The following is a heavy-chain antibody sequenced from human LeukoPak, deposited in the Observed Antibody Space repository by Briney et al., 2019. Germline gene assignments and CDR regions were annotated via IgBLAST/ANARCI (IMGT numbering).Heavy chain of an antibody. V-gene: IGHV3-23*01. Sequence: GGSLRLSCAASGFTFSSYAMSWVRQAPGKGLEWVSAISGSGGSTYYADSVKGRFTISRDNSKNTLYLQMNSLRAEDTAVYYCARHTDLGPAAHWGQGTLVTVSS. D-gene: IGHD2-2*01. J-gene: IGHJ4*02. CDR1: GFTFSSYA. CDR3: ARHTDLGPAAH. CDR2: ISGSGGST.